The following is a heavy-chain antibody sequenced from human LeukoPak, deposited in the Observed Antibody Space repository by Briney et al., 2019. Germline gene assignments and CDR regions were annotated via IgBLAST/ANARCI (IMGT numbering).Heavy chain of an antibody. D-gene: IGHD3-10*01. Sequence: SETLSLTCTVSGGSISSYYWSWVRQPPGKGLEWIGYIYYSGSTNYNPSLKRRVTISVDTSTHQFSLKLSSVTAADTAVYYCASAYGSWRILDPWGQGTLVTVSS. V-gene: IGHV4-59*01. CDR3: ASAYGSWRILDP. CDR2: IYYSGST. CDR1: GGSISSYY. J-gene: IGHJ5*02.